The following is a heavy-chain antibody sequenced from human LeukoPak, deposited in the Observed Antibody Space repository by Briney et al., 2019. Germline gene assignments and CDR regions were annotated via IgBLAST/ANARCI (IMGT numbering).Heavy chain of an antibody. CDR1: GGSISSSSYY. J-gene: IGHJ4*02. CDR3: AVPYYDILTGYGDY. D-gene: IGHD3-9*01. Sequence: SETLSLTCTVSGGSISSSSYYWGWIRRPPGKGLEWIGSIYYSGSTYYNPSLKSRVTISVDTSKNQFSLKLSSVTAADTAVYYCAVPYYDILTGYGDYWGQGTLVTVSS. CDR2: IYYSGST. V-gene: IGHV4-39*01.